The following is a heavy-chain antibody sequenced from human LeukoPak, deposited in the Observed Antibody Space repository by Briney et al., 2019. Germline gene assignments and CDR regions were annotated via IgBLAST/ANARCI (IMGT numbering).Heavy chain of an antibody. J-gene: IGHJ4*02. Sequence: PGGSLRLSCAASGFTFSSYDMHWVRHTTGKGLEWVSGIGTAGATFYPGSVKGRFTISRENAKNSLYLQMNNLRVGDTAVYYCTRATAGFDYWGQGTLVTVSS. V-gene: IGHV3-13*01. CDR1: GFTFSSYD. CDR3: TRATAGFDY. CDR2: IGTAGAT.